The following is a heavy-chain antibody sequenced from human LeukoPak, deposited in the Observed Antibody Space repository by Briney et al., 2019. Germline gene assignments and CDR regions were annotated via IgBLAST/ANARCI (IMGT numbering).Heavy chain of an antibody. D-gene: IGHD6-13*01. CDR3: ARDRIAAAVLDY. Sequence: ASVKVSCKASGYNFTTYAFSWVRQAPGQGLEWMGWINPYHGKTKYAQKFQGRVTMTTDTSTSTAHMELRSLTSDDTAVYFCARDRIAAAVLDYWGQGTLVTVSS. V-gene: IGHV1-18*01. J-gene: IGHJ4*02. CDR2: INPYHGKT. CDR1: GYNFTTYA.